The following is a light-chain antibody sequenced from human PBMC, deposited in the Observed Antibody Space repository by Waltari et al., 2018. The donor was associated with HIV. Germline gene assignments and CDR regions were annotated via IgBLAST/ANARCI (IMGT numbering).Light chain of an antibody. CDR3: QQYGSSPLT. CDR1: QGIRGTY. J-gene: IGKJ4*02. Sequence: EIVLTQSPGTLSLSPGNRVILSCRASQGIRGTYLAWYHQSPGQSPRLLIYGASTRATGIPDRFSGSGYGTDVTLTISRLGTEDSAMYYCQQYGSSPLTFGGGTKVEIK. CDR2: GAS. V-gene: IGKV3-20*01.